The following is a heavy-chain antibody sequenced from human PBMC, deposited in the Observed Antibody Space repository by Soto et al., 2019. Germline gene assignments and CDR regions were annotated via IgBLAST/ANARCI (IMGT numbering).Heavy chain of an antibody. D-gene: IGHD6-19*01. V-gene: IGHV4-34*01. CDR2: INNSGST. J-gene: IGHJ4*02. CDR1: GGSFRGYH. Sequence: SETLSLTCAVHGGSFRGYHWTWIRQPPGKGLEWVGEINNSGSTNDNPSLKSRVTISRDTSKNQFSLSLSSVTAADTAIYYCARGGYSSGWFRFWGQGILVTVSS. CDR3: ARGGYSSGWFRF.